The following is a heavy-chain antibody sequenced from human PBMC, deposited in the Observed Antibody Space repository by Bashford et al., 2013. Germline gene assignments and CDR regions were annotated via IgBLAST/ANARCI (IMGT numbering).Heavy chain of an antibody. J-gene: IGHJ5*02. V-gene: IGHV4-31*03. Sequence: SSETLSLTCTVSGGSISSGGYYWSWIRQHPGKGLEWIGYIYYSGSTYYNPSLKSRVTISVDTSKNQFSLKLSSVTAADTAVYYCARDVRLVVVAATPELINWFDPWGQGTLVTVSS. D-gene: IGHD2-15*01. CDR1: GGSISSGGYY. CDR3: ARDVRLVVVAATPELINWFDP. CDR2: IYYSGST.